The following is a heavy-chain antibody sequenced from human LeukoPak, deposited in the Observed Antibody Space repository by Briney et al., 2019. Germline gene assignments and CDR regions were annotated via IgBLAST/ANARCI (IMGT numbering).Heavy chain of an antibody. J-gene: IGHJ4*02. CDR1: GGSISYYY. CDR3: ARDYYGSGSYLTY. CDR2: IYYSGST. Sequence: SETLSLTCTVSGGSISYYYWSWIRQPPGKGLELIGYIYYSGSTNYNPSLKSRVTISVDTSKNQFSLKLSSVTAADTAVYYCARDYYGSGSYLTYWGQGTLVTVSS. D-gene: IGHD3-10*01. V-gene: IGHV4-59*01.